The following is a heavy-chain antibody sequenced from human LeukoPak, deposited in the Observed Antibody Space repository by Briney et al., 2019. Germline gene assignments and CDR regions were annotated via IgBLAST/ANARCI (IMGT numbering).Heavy chain of an antibody. Sequence: ASVKVSCKASGYTFTGYYMHWVRQAPGQGLEWMGWINPNSGGTNYAQKFQGRVTMTRDTSISTAYMELSRLRSDDTAVYYCARDRITFGGVFGFLSEWGQGTLVTVSS. CDR3: ARDRITFGGVFGFLSE. CDR1: GYTFTGYY. CDR2: INPNSGGT. V-gene: IGHV1-2*02. J-gene: IGHJ4*02. D-gene: IGHD3-16*01.